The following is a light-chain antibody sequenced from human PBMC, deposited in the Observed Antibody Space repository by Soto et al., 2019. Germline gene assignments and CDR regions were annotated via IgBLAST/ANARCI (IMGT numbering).Light chain of an antibody. Sequence: ESVLTQSPGTLSLSPGERAALSCRASQSVSSSYLAWYQQNSGQAPRLLIYAASTRATGIPDRFSGSGSGTDFTLTISRLEPEDFAVYFCQLYGSSPPRYTFGQGTKVDIK. CDR2: AAS. CDR1: QSVSSSY. V-gene: IGKV3-20*01. J-gene: IGKJ2*01. CDR3: QLYGSSPPRYT.